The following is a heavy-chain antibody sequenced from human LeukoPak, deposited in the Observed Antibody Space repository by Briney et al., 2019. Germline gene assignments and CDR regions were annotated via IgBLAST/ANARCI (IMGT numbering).Heavy chain of an antibody. J-gene: IGHJ4*02. Sequence: GRSLRLSCAASGFTFSSYGMHWVRQAPGKGLEGVAVIWYDGSNKYYADSVKGRFTISRDNSKNTLYLQMNSLRAEDTAVYYCARDRSGYADYWGQGTLVTVSS. CDR3: ARDRSGYADY. V-gene: IGHV3-33*01. D-gene: IGHD3-22*01. CDR2: IWYDGSNK. CDR1: GFTFSSYG.